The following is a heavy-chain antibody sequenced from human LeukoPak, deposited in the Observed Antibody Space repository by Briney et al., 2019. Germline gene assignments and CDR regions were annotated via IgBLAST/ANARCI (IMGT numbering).Heavy chain of an antibody. CDR1: GDTLTTYA. D-gene: IGHD3-22*01. CDR3: ARAPHYSASSGYNWFNP. Sequence: GASVKVSCKASGDTLTTYAMNWVRQAPGQGLVWLGWIIPMINIPHYAQKFQGRITITADTSTNTSYMELRSLTSDDTAVYYCARAPHYSASSGYNWFNPWGQGSLVTVSS. CDR2: IIPMINIP. J-gene: IGHJ5*02. V-gene: IGHV1-69*10.